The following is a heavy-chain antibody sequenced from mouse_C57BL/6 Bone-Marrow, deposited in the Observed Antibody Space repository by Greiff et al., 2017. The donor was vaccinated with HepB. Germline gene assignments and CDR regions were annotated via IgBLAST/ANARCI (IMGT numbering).Heavy chain of an antibody. V-gene: IGHV2-5*01. CDR3: AKYGSSLYYAMDY. J-gene: IGHJ4*01. D-gene: IGHD1-1*01. CDR1: GFSLTSYG. Sequence: VKLQESGPGLVQPSQSLSITCTVSGFSLTSYGVHWVRQSPGKGLEWLGVIWRGGSTDYNAAFMSRLSITKDNSKSQVFFKMNSLQADDTAIYYCAKYGSSLYYAMDYWGQGTSVTVSS. CDR2: IWRGGST.